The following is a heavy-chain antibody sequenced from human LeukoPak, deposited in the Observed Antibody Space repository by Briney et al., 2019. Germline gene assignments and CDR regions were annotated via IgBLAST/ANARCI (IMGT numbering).Heavy chain of an antibody. CDR1: AGSISSYY. Sequence: PSGTLSLTCTVSAGSISSYYWSWIRQPAGKGLEWIGRIYNTGSTTYNPSLKSRVTMSVDTSKNQFSLKLTSVTAADTAVYYCARGRYFGYWGQGTLVTVSS. D-gene: IGHD3-9*01. CDR3: ARGRYFGY. CDR2: IYNTGST. V-gene: IGHV4-4*07. J-gene: IGHJ4*02.